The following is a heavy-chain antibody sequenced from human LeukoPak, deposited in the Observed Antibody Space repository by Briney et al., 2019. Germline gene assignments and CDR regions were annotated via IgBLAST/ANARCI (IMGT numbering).Heavy chain of an antibody. J-gene: IGHJ6*03. D-gene: IGHD5-18*01. CDR2: IKDDGSHT. CDR3: ASAIVDTAMTPNYYYYMDV. Sequence: GGSLRLSCAASGFTFSSHWMHWVRQAPGKGLVWVSRIKDDGSHTNYADSVKGRFTISRDNAKNSLYLQMNSLRAEDTAVYYCASAIVDTAMTPNYYYYMDVWGKGTTVTVSS. V-gene: IGHV3-74*01. CDR1: GFTFSSHW.